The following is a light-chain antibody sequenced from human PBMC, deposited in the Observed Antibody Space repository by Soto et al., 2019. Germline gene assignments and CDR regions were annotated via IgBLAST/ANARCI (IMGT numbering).Light chain of an antibody. V-gene: IGKV1-39*01. CDR2: AAS. J-gene: IGKJ1*01. CDR1: QSISSY. Sequence: DIQMTQSPSSLSASVGDRVTITCRASQSISSYLNWYQQKPGKAPNLLIYAASSLQSGVPSRFSVSGSGTDFPLTIGSLQPEDFATYYCQQSYSSPPTFGQGTKVEIK. CDR3: QQSYSSPPT.